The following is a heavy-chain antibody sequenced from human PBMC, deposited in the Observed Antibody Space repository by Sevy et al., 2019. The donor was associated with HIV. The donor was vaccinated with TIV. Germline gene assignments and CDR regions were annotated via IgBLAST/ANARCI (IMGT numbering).Heavy chain of an antibody. J-gene: IGHJ2*01. CDR3: ARAVEDYSDSSGWDWYFDL. CDR1: GITVSSNY. D-gene: IGHD3-22*01. CDR2: IFASSNT. V-gene: IGHV3-66*01. Sequence: GGSLRLSCAVSGITVSSNYMGWVRQAPGKGLQWVSGIFASSNTHFADSVKGRFSISRDNSKNTLSLQMNSLSAEDTAAYYCARAVEDYSDSSGWDWYFDLWGRGTLVTVSS.